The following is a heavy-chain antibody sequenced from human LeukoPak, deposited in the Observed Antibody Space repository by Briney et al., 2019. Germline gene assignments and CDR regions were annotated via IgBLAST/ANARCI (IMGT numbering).Heavy chain of an antibody. CDR3: ARGKEYDYVWGSYRY. Sequence: GGSLRLSCVVSGFTVSNNYMSWVRQAPGKGLEWVSYISSSSSTIYYADSVKGRFTISRDNAKNSLYLQMNSLRAEDTAVYYCARGKEYDYVWGSYRYWGQGTLVTVSS. CDR1: GFTVSNNY. D-gene: IGHD3-16*02. V-gene: IGHV3-48*01. J-gene: IGHJ4*02. CDR2: ISSSSSTI.